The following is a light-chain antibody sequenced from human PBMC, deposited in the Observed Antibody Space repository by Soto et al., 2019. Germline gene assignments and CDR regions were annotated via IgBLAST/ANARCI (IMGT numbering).Light chain of an antibody. CDR3: SSYTGSSTVV. J-gene: IGLJ2*01. CDR1: SSDIGGYNY. CDR2: DVS. Sequence: QSALTQPASVSGSPGQSITISCTGTSSDIGGYNYVSWYQQHTNKAPKLMIYDVSTRPSGVSNRFSGSKSGNTASLTISGLQAEDEADYYCSSYTGSSTVVFGGGTKLTVL. V-gene: IGLV2-14*03.